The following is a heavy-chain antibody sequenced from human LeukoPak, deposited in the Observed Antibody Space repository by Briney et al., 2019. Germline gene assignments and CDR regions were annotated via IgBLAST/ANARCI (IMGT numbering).Heavy chain of an antibody. CDR1: GGSFSGYS. D-gene: IGHD3-10*01. Sequence: PSETLSLTCAVYGGSFSGYSWSWIRQPPGKGLEWIGEINHRGSTNYNPSLKSRVTISVDTSKNQFSLRLSSVTAADTAVYYCASLWFGELWGQGTLVTVSS. CDR3: ASLWFGEL. V-gene: IGHV4-34*01. J-gene: IGHJ4*02. CDR2: INHRGST.